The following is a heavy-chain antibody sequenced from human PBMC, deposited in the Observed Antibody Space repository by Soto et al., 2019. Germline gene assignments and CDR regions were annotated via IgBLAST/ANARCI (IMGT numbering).Heavy chain of an antibody. CDR1: GATFSSYA. CDR3: VSVVAIPGYPDN. Sequence: QVQLVQSGAEVRQPASSVNVSCKTSGATFSSYAITWVRQAPGQGLEWMGGIVPTVDTSTYAQKFQGRVTITADKFTNTVYMELSSLRSDDTAVYYCVSVVAIPGYPDNWGQGTLVTVSS. CDR2: IVPTVDTS. J-gene: IGHJ4*02. D-gene: IGHD5-12*01. V-gene: IGHV1-69*14.